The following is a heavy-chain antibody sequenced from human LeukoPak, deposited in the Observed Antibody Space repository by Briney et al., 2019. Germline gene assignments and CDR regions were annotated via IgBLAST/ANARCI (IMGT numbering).Heavy chain of an antibody. Sequence: SETLSLTCAVYGGSFNGYYWSWIRQPPGKGLEWLGEINHSGSTNYNPSRKSRVTISVDTSKNQFSLKLSSVTAADTAVYYCARDQQQLNFDPRGQRTLVTASS. J-gene: IGHJ5*02. D-gene: IGHD6-13*01. CDR1: GGSFNGYY. V-gene: IGHV4-34*01. CDR3: ARDQQQLNFDP. CDR2: INHSGST.